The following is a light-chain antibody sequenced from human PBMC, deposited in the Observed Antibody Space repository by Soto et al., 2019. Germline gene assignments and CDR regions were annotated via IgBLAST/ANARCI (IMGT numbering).Light chain of an antibody. CDR2: GAS. CDR1: QSVSSSY. J-gene: IGKJ1*01. V-gene: IGKV3-20*01. CDR3: QQYGSSPTWT. Sequence: IVLTQSPCALSLSPGERATLSCRASQSVSSSYLAWYQQKPGQAPRLLIYGASSRATGIPDRFSGSGSGTDFTLTISRLEPEDFAVYYCQQYGSSPTWTFGQGTKVDIK.